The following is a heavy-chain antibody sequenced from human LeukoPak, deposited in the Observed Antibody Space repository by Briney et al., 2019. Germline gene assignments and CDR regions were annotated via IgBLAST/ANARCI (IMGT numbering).Heavy chain of an antibody. Sequence: SVKVSCKASGGTFSSYAISWVRQAPGQGLEWMGRIIPIFGTANYAQKFQGRVTITTDESTSTAYMELSSLRSEDTAVYYCARGIQLWSGNWFDPWGQGTLATVSS. CDR3: ARGIQLWSGNWFDP. D-gene: IGHD5-18*01. V-gene: IGHV1-69*05. J-gene: IGHJ5*02. CDR2: IIPIFGTA. CDR1: GGTFSSYA.